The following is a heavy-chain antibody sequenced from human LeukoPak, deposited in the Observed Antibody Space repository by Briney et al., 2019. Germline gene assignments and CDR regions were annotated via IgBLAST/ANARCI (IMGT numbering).Heavy chain of an antibody. CDR1: GYTFTSYG. V-gene: IGHV1-18*01. CDR2: ISAYNGNT. D-gene: IGHD6-19*01. J-gene: IGHJ4*02. Sequence: GASVKVSCKASGYTFTSYGTSWVRQAPGQGLEWMGWISAYNGNTNYAQKLQGRVTMTTDTSTSTAYMELRSLRSDDTAVYYCARDPLPYSSGWYGDYWGQGTLVTVSS. CDR3: ARDPLPYSSGWYGDY.